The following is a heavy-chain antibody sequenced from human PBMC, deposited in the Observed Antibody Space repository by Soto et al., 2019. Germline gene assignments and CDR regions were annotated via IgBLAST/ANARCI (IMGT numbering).Heavy chain of an antibody. J-gene: IGHJ6*02. V-gene: IGHV4-4*02. Sequence: SETLSLTCAVSGGSISSSNWWSWVRQSPGKGLEWIGEFYHGGSTKYNPSLKSRVTISVDKSKNQFSLNLISVTAADTAVYYCATSWTTDLYYYGMDVWGQGTTVTVS. CDR3: ATSWTTDLYYYGMDV. CDR1: GGSISSSNW. D-gene: IGHD1-1*01. CDR2: FYHGGST.